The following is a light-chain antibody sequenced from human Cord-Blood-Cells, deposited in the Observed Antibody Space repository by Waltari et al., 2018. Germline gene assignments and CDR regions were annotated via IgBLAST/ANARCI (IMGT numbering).Light chain of an antibody. V-gene: IGKV3-11*01. J-gene: IGKJ2*01. Sequence: EIVLTQSPATLSLSPGERATLSCRASQSVSSYLAWYQQKPGQAPRLLIYDASNRATGIQARFSGSGAGTDFTLTISSLEPEDFAVYYCQQRSNWTPGYTFGQGTKLEIK. CDR2: DAS. CDR1: QSVSSY. CDR3: QQRSNWTPGYT.